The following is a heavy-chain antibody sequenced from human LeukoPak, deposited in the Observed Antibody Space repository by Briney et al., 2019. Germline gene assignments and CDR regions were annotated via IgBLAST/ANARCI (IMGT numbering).Heavy chain of an antibody. CDR2: INTHNGDT. Sequence: ASVKVSCKASGYSFSSYGLSWVRQAPGQGPEWMGWINTHNGDTNYAESLQGRVTMTTDTSTYTAYMELRSLRSDDTAVYYCARDSTIYGDYNIDYWGQGTLVSVSS. V-gene: IGHV1-18*01. CDR3: ARDSTIYGDYNIDY. CDR1: GYSFSSYG. D-gene: IGHD4-17*01. J-gene: IGHJ4*02.